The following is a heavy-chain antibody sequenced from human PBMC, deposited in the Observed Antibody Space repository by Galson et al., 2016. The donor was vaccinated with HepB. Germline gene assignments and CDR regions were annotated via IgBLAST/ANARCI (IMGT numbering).Heavy chain of an antibody. Sequence: SLRLSCAASGFAFSGFAMSWVRQAPGKGLEWVSSIGGSGTYTYYADSVKGRFTISRDNSQNTLFLHMNSLRVEDTAVYYCAKERFWSGYTYFDPWGQGTLVTVSS. CDR1: GFAFSGFA. J-gene: IGHJ5*02. CDR2: IGGSGTYT. CDR3: AKERFWSGYTYFDP. D-gene: IGHD3-3*01. V-gene: IGHV3-23*01.